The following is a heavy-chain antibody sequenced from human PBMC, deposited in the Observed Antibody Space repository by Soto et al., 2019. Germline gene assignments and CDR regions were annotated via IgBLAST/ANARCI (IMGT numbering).Heavy chain of an antibody. J-gene: IGHJ4*02. CDR3: ARGPAGDKVDS. Sequence: QVQLQESGPGLVKPSQTLSLTCTVSGGSISTVDYWWSWIRQSPDMGLEWIGHIYDGGRTYNNPSIESRVTMSVAPSKRQLSLTSRSVSAADTAVYSCARGPAGDKVDSWGQGTLVTVSS. D-gene: IGHD7-27*01. CDR2: IYDGGRT. CDR1: GGSISTVDYW. V-gene: IGHV4-30-4*01.